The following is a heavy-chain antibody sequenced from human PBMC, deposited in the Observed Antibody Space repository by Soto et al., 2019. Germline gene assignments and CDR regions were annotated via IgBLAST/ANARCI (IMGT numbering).Heavy chain of an antibody. D-gene: IGHD3-3*01. Sequence: EVQLLESGGGLVQPGGSLRLSCAASQFAFQTYARAWVRQTPGKGLEWVSAITASGTTSYFTDSVRGRFSISRDNSKNMLYLQMDSLRAEDTALYYCATELRYLEWFTRPDYWGQGTLVTVSS. CDR1: QFAFQTYA. V-gene: IGHV3-23*01. J-gene: IGHJ4*02. CDR3: ATELRYLEWFTRPDY. CDR2: ITASGTTS.